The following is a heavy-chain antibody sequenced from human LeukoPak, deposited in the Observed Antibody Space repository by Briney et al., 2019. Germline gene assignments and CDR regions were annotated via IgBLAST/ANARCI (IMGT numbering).Heavy chain of an antibody. J-gene: IGHJ5*02. CDR1: GGTFSSYA. CDR2: IIPILGIA. V-gene: IGHV1-69*04. Sequence: SVKVSCKASGGTFSSYAISWVRQAPGQGLEWMGRIIPILGIANYAQKFQGRVTMTEDTSTDTAYMELSSLRSEDTAVYYCATYGYYGSGSYPRLDPWGQGTLVTVSS. D-gene: IGHD3-10*01. CDR3: ATYGYYGSGSYPRLDP.